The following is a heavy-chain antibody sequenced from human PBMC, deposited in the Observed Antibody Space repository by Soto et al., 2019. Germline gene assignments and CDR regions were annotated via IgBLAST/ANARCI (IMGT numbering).Heavy chain of an antibody. D-gene: IGHD3-16*01. V-gene: IGHV1-69*13. CDR1: GGTFSTFG. CDR2: IIPFFGTA. J-gene: IGHJ4*02. Sequence: SVKVSCKTSGGTFSTFGISWVRQAPGQGLEWMGGIIPFFGTAEYSQKFEDRITITADESTNTVYMDLRSLTSEDTAIYYCARTAPMDAGDKYYYDFWGQGALVTVAS. CDR3: ARTAPMDAGDKYYYDF.